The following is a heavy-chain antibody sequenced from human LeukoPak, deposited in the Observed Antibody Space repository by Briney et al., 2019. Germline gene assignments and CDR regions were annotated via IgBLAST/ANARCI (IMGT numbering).Heavy chain of an antibody. Sequence: GGSLRLSCAASGFTFNTNGIHWVRQAPGKGLEWVAVISNDGSNKYYVDSVKGRFTISRDNSKNTLYLQMNSLRAEDTAVYYCAKAGGDSSGYYYRPNWFDPWGQGALVTVSS. V-gene: IGHV3-30*18. D-gene: IGHD3-22*01. CDR1: GFTFNTNG. J-gene: IGHJ5*02. CDR3: AKAGGDSSGYYYRPNWFDP. CDR2: ISNDGSNK.